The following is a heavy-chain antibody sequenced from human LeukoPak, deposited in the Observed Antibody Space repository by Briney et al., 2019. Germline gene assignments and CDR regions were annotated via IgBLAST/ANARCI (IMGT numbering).Heavy chain of an antibody. CDR3: ARASSSGYYSFWFDP. Sequence: GASVKVSCKASGYTFTSYGISWVRQAPGQGLEWMGWISAYNGNTNYAHKLQGRVTMTSDTSTSTAYMELRSLRSDDTAVYYCARASSSGYYSFWFDPWGQGTLVTVSS. CDR1: GYTFTSYG. V-gene: IGHV1-18*01. CDR2: ISAYNGNT. D-gene: IGHD3-22*01. J-gene: IGHJ5*02.